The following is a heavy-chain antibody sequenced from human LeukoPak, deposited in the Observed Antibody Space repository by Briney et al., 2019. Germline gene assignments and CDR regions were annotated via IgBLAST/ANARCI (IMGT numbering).Heavy chain of an antibody. V-gene: IGHV3-23*01. CDR2: ISGSGGST. Sequence: GGSLRLSCAASGFTFDDYAMHWVRQAPGKGLEWVSGISGSGGSTYYADSVKGRFTISRDNSKNTLYLQMNSLRAEDTAVYYCANNGWEVYWGQGTLVTVSS. CDR1: GFTFDDYA. J-gene: IGHJ4*02. CDR3: ANNGWEVY. D-gene: IGHD1-26*01.